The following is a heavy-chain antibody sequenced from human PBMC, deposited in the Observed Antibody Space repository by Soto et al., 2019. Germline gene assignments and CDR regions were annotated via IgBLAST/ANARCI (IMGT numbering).Heavy chain of an antibody. J-gene: IGHJ4*02. CDR1: GDTFTEYY. V-gene: IGHV1-46*01. Sequence: ASVKVSCKASGDTFTEYYIHWVRQAPGQGLEWMGTVNPSGGHTTYAQHFLGRVTMTRDTSTSTLYMELTSLTSEDTAAYYCARGGHVVVVTAALDYWGQGTLVTVSS. CDR2: VNPSGGHT. D-gene: IGHD2-21*02. CDR3: ARGGHVVVVTAALDY.